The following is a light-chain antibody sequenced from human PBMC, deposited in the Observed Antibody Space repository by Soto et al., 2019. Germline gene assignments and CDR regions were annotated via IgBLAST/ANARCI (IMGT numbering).Light chain of an antibody. J-gene: IGKJ4*01. CDR3: QQRSNWIT. V-gene: IGKV3-11*01. Sequence: EIVLTHSPAPLSLSPGERAPLSCRSSQSVNSYLAWYQHKPGQSPRLLIYDASIRATGIPARFSGSGYGTDLTLTISSLEPEDFAVYYCQQRSNWITSGGGTKVDI. CDR2: DAS. CDR1: QSVNSY.